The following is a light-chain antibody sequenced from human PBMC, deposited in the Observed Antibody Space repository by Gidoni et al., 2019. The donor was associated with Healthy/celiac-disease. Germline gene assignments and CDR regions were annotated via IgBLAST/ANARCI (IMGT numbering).Light chain of an antibody. CDR3: QQYYSYPLT. V-gene: IGKV1-8*01. Sequence: IRMTQSPSSLSASTGDRVTITLRASQGISSYLAWYQQKPGKAPKLLIYAASTLQSGVPSRFSGSGAGTDCTRTISCLQSEDFATDYCQQYYSYPLTFGGGTKVEIK. J-gene: IGKJ4*01. CDR1: QGISSY. CDR2: AAS.